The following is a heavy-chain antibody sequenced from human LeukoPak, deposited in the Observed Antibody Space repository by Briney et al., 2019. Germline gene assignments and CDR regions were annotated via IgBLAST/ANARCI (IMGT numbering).Heavy chain of an antibody. Sequence: SETLSLTCTVSGGSISSGDYYWSWIRQPPGKGLEWIGYIYYSGSTYYNPSLKSRVTISVDTSKNQFSLKLSSVTAADTAVYYCARGGEILPLDYWGQGTLVTVSS. CDR3: ARGGEILPLDY. V-gene: IGHV4-30-4*08. J-gene: IGHJ4*02. D-gene: IGHD3-16*01. CDR1: GGSISSGDYY. CDR2: IYYSGST.